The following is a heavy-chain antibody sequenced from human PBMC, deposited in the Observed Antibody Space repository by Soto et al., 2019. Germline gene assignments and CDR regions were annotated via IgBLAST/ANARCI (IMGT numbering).Heavy chain of an antibody. CDR3: ARDDSIAAAGNYFDY. CDR2: ISSSSSYI. D-gene: IGHD6-13*01. CDR1: GFTFSSYS. Sequence: GGSLRLSCAASGFTFSSYSMNWVRQAPGKGLEWVSSISSSSSYIYYADSVKGRFTISRDNAKNSLYLQMNSLRAEDTAVYYCARDDSIAAAGNYFDYWGQGTLVTVSS. J-gene: IGHJ4*02. V-gene: IGHV3-21*01.